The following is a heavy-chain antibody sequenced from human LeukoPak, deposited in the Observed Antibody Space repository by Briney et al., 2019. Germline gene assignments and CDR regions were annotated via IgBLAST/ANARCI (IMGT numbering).Heavy chain of an antibody. CDR1: GFTFSNYA. J-gene: IGHJ4*02. CDR3: AKNYGTSRPFYDY. CDR2: ISGEGIYT. Sequence: GGSLSLSCAASGFTFSNYAMTWVRQAPGKGLQWVSAISGEGIYTYYIDSVKGRFTTSRDNSKNTLFLQMNSLRADDTAVYYCAKNYGTSRPFYDYWGQGIVVTVSS. V-gene: IGHV3-23*01. D-gene: IGHD4-17*01.